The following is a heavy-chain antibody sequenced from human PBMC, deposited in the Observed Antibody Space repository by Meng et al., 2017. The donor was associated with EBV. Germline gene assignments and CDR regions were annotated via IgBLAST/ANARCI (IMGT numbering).Heavy chain of an antibody. CDR3: ASESGRGYTPDY. V-gene: IGHV1-69*01. CDR1: GGPFRYYA. J-gene: IGHJ4*02. Sequence: QGQWAQSAGEVKKPGSSVKVSCKTSGGPFRYYAISWVRQAPGQGLEWLGGFLPRLGAPNYAQKFHGRVKITADESTSTHYMDLSSLRSEDTAIYYCASESGRGYTPDYWGQGTLVTVSS. CDR2: FLPRLGAP. D-gene: IGHD3-10*01.